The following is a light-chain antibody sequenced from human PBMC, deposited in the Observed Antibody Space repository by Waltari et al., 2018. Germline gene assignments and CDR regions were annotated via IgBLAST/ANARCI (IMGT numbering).Light chain of an antibody. J-gene: IGKJ4*01. Sequence: IQMTQSPSSLSGSVGDRVTISCRASQDIATALAWYQHKLGRARKLLIYSTSKLEGGVPARFSGRGSGTTYTLTIDSLQSDDSASYFCQQDFSVPLTFGGGSKIEI. CDR2: STS. CDR3: QQDFSVPLT. CDR1: QDIATA. V-gene: IGKV1-NL1*01.